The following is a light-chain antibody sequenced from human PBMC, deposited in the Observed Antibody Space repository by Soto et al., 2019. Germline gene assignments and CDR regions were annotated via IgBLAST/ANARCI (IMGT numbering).Light chain of an antibody. V-gene: IGKV3-15*01. Sequence: EIVMTQSPATLSVSPGERATLSCRASQSVSSDLAWYQQRPGQAPRLLIYDASTRATAIPARFSGSGSGTEFTLTISSLQSEDFAFYYCQQYKNWPPLTFGGGTKVEI. CDR3: QQYKNWPPLT. CDR1: QSVSSD. J-gene: IGKJ4*01. CDR2: DAS.